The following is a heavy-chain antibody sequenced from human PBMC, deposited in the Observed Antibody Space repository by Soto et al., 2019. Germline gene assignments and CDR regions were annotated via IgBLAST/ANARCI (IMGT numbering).Heavy chain of an antibody. J-gene: IGHJ2*01. D-gene: IGHD6-19*01. CDR2: TYYRSKWYN. CDR3: ERLHSSGTGGFDL. Sequence: SQTLSLTCAISGDSVSSNSGAWNWIRQSPSRGLEWLGRTYYRSKWYNDYAVSLKSRKTINPDTSKNKFSLQLNSVTPEDTAEYYCERLHSSGTGGFDLWGRGTLVTVSS. CDR1: GDSVSSNSGA. V-gene: IGHV6-1*01.